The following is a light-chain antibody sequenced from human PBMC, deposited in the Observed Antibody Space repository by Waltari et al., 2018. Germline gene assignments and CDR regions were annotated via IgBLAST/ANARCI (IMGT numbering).Light chain of an antibody. CDR3: CSYAGTYTWL. V-gene: IGLV2-11*01. CDR2: DGS. CDR1: SSDVGGSNY. J-gene: IGLJ3*02. Sequence: QSALTQPRSVSGSPGQSVTISCTGTSSDVGGSNYVSWYQQLPGKAPTVVIYDGSRRPSGVPGRFTGSRSGNTATLTISGLQAEDEADYHCCSYAGTYTWLFGGGTKLTVL.